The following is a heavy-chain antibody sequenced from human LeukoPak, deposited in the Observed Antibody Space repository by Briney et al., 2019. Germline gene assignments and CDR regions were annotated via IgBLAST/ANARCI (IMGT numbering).Heavy chain of an antibody. Sequence: PGGSLRLSCAASGFTFSSYEMNWVRQAPGKGLEWVSYISSSGSTIYYADSVKGRFTISRDNAKNSLYLQMNSLRAEDTAVYYCARALLHDDGDTGYWGQGTLVTVSS. CDR2: ISSSGSTI. CDR3: ARALLHDDGDTGY. J-gene: IGHJ4*02. CDR1: GFTFSSYE. D-gene: IGHD4-17*01. V-gene: IGHV3-48*03.